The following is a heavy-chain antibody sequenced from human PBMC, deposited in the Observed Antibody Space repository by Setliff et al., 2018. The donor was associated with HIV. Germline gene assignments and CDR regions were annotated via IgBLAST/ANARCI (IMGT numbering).Heavy chain of an antibody. J-gene: IGHJ4*02. CDR3: ARSKGGGSGSFSY. V-gene: IGHV4-4*08. Sequence: SETLSLTCTVSGDSIRGYYWSWIRQPPGKGLEWVGYTYTSVTNYKPSLKSRVTISIDTSKNQFSLKLTSVTAADTAIYYCARSKGGGSGSFSYWGQGTLVTV. D-gene: IGHD3-10*01. CDR2: TYTSVT. CDR1: GDSIRGYY.